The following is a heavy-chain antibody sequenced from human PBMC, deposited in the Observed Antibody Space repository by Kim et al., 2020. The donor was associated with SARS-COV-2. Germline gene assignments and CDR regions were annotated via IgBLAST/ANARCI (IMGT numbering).Heavy chain of an antibody. CDR2: INHSGST. V-gene: IGHV4-34*01. Sequence: SETLSLTCAVYGGSFSGYYWSWIRQPPGKGLEWIGEINHSGSTNYNPSLKSRVTISVDTSKNQFSLKLSSVTAADTAVYYCARGLAVTTTISGDFDYWGQGTLVTVSS. J-gene: IGHJ4*02. CDR3: ARGLAVTTTISGDFDY. D-gene: IGHD3-10*01. CDR1: GGSFSGYY.